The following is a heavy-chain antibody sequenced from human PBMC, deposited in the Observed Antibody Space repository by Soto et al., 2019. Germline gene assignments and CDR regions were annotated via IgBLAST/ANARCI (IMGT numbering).Heavy chain of an antibody. J-gene: IGHJ4*02. V-gene: IGHV4-59*12. CDR3: VIRYCTNGVCPTTGPFDY. CDR2: ICHSGTT. CDR1: GGSIRSYC. D-gene: IGHD2-8*01. Sequence: SETLSLTCTVSGGSIRSYCWTWILQPPWEGLEWIGCICHSGTTNYNPSLKSRVTISVDTSKNQFSLKLSSVIAADTAVYYCVIRYCTNGVCPTTGPFDYWGQGTLVTVSS.